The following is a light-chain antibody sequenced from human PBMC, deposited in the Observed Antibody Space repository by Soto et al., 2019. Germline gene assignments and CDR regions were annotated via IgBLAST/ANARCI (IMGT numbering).Light chain of an antibody. Sequence: EIVMTQSPATLSVSPGERATLSCRASQSVSSNLAWYRQKPGQAPRLLIYGASTRATVIPARFSGSGSGTDFILTISSLEPEDFAIYYCQQRSNWITFGQGTRLEI. CDR2: GAS. J-gene: IGKJ5*01. V-gene: IGKV3-15*01. CDR1: QSVSSN. CDR3: QQRSNWIT.